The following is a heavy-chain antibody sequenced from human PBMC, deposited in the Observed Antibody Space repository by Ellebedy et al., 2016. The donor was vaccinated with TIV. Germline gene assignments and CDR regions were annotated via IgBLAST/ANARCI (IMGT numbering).Heavy chain of an antibody. V-gene: IGHV1-3*01. CDR2: INAGNGNT. J-gene: IGHJ3*02. CDR1: GYTFTSYA. D-gene: IGHD4-23*01. CDR3: AAEYGCNLNDAFDI. Sequence: AASVKVSCKASGYTFTSYAMHWVRQAPGQRLEWMGWINAGNGNTKYSQKFQGRVTINRDTSASTAYMELSSLISEDTAVYYCAAEYGCNLNDAFDIWGQGTMVTVSS.